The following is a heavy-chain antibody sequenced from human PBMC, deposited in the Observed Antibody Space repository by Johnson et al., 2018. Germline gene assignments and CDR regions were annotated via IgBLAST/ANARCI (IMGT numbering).Heavy chain of an antibody. CDR3: AELSSSTFDI. Sequence: VQLVQSGGGLVQXGGSLRLSCAASGFTFSSYWMHWVRQAPGKGLVWVSRINSDGSTPNYADSVKGRFTISRDNAKNTLYLQMNSLRAEDTAVYYCAELSSSTFDIWGRGTLVTVSS. CDR1: GFTFSSYW. J-gene: IGHJ2*01. CDR2: INSDGSTP. V-gene: IGHV3-74*02. D-gene: IGHD6-6*01.